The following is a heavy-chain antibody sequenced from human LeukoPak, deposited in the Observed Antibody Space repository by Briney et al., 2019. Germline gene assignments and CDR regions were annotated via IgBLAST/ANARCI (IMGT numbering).Heavy chain of an antibody. CDR3: ARFRIAAAGYGMDV. Sequence: GGSLRLSCAASGFTFSSYDMHWVRQATGKGLEWVSAIGTAGDTYYPGSVKGRFTVSRENAKNSLYLQMNSLRAGDTAVYYCARFRIAAAGYGMDVWGQGTTVTASS. J-gene: IGHJ6*02. V-gene: IGHV3-13*01. CDR2: IGTAGDT. D-gene: IGHD6-13*01. CDR1: GFTFSSYD.